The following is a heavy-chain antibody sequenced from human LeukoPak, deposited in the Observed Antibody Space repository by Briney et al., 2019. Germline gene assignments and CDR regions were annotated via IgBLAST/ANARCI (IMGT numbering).Heavy chain of an antibody. CDR1: GVSIISSNYY. Sequence: SETLSLTCTVSGVSIISSNYYWGWFRQPPGKSLEWITSVIYTGSSHHNPTLKSRVTVSIDTTKNELSLNLRSVTAEDTDVCYCARRPGSSADGILKCYFDYWGQGTLVTVSS. CDR2: VIYTGSS. V-gene: IGHV4-39*01. D-gene: IGHD6-13*01. CDR3: ARRPGSSADGILKCYFDY. J-gene: IGHJ4*02.